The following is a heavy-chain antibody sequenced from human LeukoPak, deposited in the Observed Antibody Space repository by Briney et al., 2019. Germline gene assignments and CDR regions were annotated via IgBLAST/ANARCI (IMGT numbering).Heavy chain of an antibody. Sequence: SETLSLTCAVYGVSFSGYYWSWIRQPPGKGLEWIGEINHSGSTNYNPSLKSRVTISVDTSKNQFSLKLSSVTAADTAVYYCARGVTMIVVVIHDWYFDLWGRGTLVTVSS. D-gene: IGHD3-22*01. J-gene: IGHJ2*01. CDR1: GVSFSGYY. CDR3: ARGVTMIVVVIHDWYFDL. V-gene: IGHV4-34*01. CDR2: INHSGST.